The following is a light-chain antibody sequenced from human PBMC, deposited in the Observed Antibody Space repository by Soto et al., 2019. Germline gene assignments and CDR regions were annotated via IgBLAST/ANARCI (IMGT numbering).Light chain of an antibody. V-gene: IGKV2-30*02. CDR3: MQGTHWPPWT. CDR1: QSLLHSDGNTY. Sequence: DVVMTQSPLSLPVTLGQPASISCRSSQSLLHSDGNTYLDWFQQRPGQSPKRLIYRVSNRDSGVPDRYSGSGSGTDFTLPISRVEAEDVGVYYCMQGTHWPPWTFGQGTEVDIK. J-gene: IGKJ1*01. CDR2: RVS.